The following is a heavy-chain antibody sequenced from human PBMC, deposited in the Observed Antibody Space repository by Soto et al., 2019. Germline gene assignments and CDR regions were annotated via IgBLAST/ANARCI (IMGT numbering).Heavy chain of an antibody. CDR2: IWYDGSNK. CDR1: GFTFSSYG. J-gene: IGHJ6*03. CDR3: ARWAGPTMGRGVKDYYYYMDV. Sequence: QVQLVESGGGVVQPGRSLRLSCAASGFTFSSYGMHWVRQAPGKGLEWVAVIWYDGSNKYYADSVKGRFTISRDNSKNTLYLQMNSLRAEDTAVYYCARWAGPTMGRGVKDYYYYMDVWGKGTTVTVSS. V-gene: IGHV3-33*01. D-gene: IGHD3-10*01.